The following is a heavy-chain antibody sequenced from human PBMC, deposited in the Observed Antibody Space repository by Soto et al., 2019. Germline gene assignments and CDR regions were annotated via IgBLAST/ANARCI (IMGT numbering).Heavy chain of an antibody. J-gene: IGHJ4*02. Sequence: GGSLRLSCAASGFTFSSYSMNWVRQAPGKGLEWVSYISGSSGSTYYADSVKGRFTISRDNAKNSLYLQMNSLRAEDTAVYYCARDRPDSSGWDWGQGTLVTVSS. CDR3: ARDRPDSSGWD. D-gene: IGHD3-22*01. CDR2: ISGSSGST. CDR1: GFTFSSYS. V-gene: IGHV3-48*01.